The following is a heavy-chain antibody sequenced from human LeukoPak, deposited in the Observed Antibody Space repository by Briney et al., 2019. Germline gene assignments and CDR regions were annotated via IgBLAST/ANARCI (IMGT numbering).Heavy chain of an antibody. Sequence: PGGTLRLSCAASGFTFSSYGMSWVRQAPGKGLEWVSAISGSGVSTYFADSVKGRFTISRDNSKKMVFLEMNSLTAEDTDVYYCAKRQDQGYHFDYWGQGTLVTVSS. D-gene: IGHD2-15*01. CDR2: ISGSGVST. CDR3: AKRQDQGYHFDY. J-gene: IGHJ4*02. V-gene: IGHV3-23*01. CDR1: GFTFSSYG.